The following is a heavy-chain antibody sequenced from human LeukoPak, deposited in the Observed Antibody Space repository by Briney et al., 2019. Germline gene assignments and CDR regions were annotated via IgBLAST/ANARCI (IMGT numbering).Heavy chain of an antibody. J-gene: IGHJ5*02. V-gene: IGHV1-2*04. D-gene: IGHD2-2*01. CDR1: GYTFTGYY. CDR3: ARGGIVVVPADTSNRSDP. Sequence: GASVKVSCKASGYTFTGYYMHWVRQAPGQGLEWMGWINPNSGGTNYAQKFQGWVTMTRDTSISTAYMELSRLRSDDTAVYYCARGGIVVVPADTSNRSDPWGQGTLVTVSS. CDR2: INPNSGGT.